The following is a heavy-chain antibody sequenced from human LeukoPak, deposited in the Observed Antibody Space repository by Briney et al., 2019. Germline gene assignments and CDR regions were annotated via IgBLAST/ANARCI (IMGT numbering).Heavy chain of an antibody. CDR3: ATVRVLQPKYCSGGSCYLPKYNWFDP. CDR1: GYTLTELS. Sequence: ASVKASCKVSGYTLTELSMHWVRQAPGKGLEWMGGFDPEDGETIYAQKFQGRVTMTEDTSTDTAYMELSSLRSEDTAVYYCATVRVLQPKYCSGGSCYLPKYNWFDPWGQGTLVTVSS. J-gene: IGHJ5*02. CDR2: FDPEDGET. V-gene: IGHV1-24*01. D-gene: IGHD2-15*01.